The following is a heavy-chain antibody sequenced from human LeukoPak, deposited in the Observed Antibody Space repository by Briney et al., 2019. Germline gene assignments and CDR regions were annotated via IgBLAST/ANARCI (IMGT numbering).Heavy chain of an antibody. Sequence: GRSLRLSCAASGFTFSSYGMHWVRQAPGKGLDWVAVISYDGSNKYYADSVKGRFTISRDNSKNTLYLQMNSLRAEDTAVYYCAKDRGYSYAQRYYYYGMDVWGQGTTVTVSS. CDR3: AKDRGYSYAQRYYYYGMDV. CDR2: ISYDGSNK. V-gene: IGHV3-30*18. J-gene: IGHJ6*02. CDR1: GFTFSSYG. D-gene: IGHD5-18*01.